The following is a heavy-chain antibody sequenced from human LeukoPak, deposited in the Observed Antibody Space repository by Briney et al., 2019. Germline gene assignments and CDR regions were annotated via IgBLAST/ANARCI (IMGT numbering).Heavy chain of an antibody. CDR1: GYTFSSYG. CDR2: ISGYNGNT. J-gene: IGHJ4*02. V-gene: IGHV1-18*04. CDR3: ARDVSGWSYFDY. D-gene: IGHD6-19*01. Sequence: GASVKVSCKASGYTFSSYGISWVRQAPGQGLEGMGWISGYNGNTNYAQKLQGRVTMTTDTSTSTAYIELRSLRSDDTAVYYCARDVSGWSYFDYWGQGTLVTVSS.